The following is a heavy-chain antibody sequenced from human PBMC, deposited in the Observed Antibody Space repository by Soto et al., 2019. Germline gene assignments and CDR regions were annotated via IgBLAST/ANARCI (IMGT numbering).Heavy chain of an antibody. J-gene: IGHJ5*02. D-gene: IGHD3-3*01. Sequence: SVKVSCKASGGTFSSYAISWVRQAPGRGLEWMGGIIPIFGTANYAQKFQGRVTITADESTSTAYMELSSLRSEDTAVYYCATSVRGDNWFDPWGQGTLVTVSS. CDR3: ATSVRGDNWFDP. CDR2: IIPIFGTA. V-gene: IGHV1-69*13. CDR1: GGTFSSYA.